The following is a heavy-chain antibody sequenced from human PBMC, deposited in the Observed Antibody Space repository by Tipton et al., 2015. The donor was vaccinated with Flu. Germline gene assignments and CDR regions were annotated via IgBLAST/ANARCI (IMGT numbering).Heavy chain of an antibody. J-gene: IGHJ5*02. Sequence: AASGFSFSYYGMHWVRQAPGKGLEWVAVIWYDGDTKYYADSVKVRFTISRDKSRNTLYLQMNSLRVEDTAVYFCARENGDYGGFGPWGQGTLVTVSS. CDR1: GFSFSYYG. CDR3: ARENGDYGGFGP. V-gene: IGHV3-33*01. D-gene: IGHD4-23*01. CDR2: IWYDGDTK.